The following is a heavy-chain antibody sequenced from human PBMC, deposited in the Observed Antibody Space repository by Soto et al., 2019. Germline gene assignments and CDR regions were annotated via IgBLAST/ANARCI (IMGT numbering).Heavy chain of an antibody. D-gene: IGHD4-17*01. V-gene: IGHV3-9*01. CDR2: ISWNSGSI. J-gene: IGHJ3*02. Sequence: GGSLRLSCAASGFTCDDYAMHWVRQAPGKGLEWVSGISWNSGSIGYADSVKGRFTISRDNAKNSLYLQMNSLRAEDTALYYCAKDRVTTSDDAFDIWGQGTMVTVSS. CDR3: AKDRVTTSDDAFDI. CDR1: GFTCDDYA.